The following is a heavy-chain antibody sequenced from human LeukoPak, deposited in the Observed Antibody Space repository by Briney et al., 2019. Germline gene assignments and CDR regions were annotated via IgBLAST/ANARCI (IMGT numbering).Heavy chain of an antibody. J-gene: IGHJ4*02. Sequence: RGALRLSCAASGFTFSSYEMNWGRQAPGKGLEWVSYISSSCSTIYYADSVKGRFTISRDNAKNSLYLQMNSLRAEDTAVYYCATGIAAAGSKFDYWGQGTLVTVSS. D-gene: IGHD6-13*01. CDR3: ATGIAAAGSKFDY. CDR1: GFTFSSYE. CDR2: ISSSCSTI. V-gene: IGHV3-48*03.